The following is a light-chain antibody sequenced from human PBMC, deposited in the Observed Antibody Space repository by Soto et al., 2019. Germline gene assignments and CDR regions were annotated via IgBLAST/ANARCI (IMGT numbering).Light chain of an antibody. CDR1: QDISHY. CDR3: QQYDDLPLT. J-gene: IGKJ3*01. V-gene: IGKV1-33*01. Sequence: DIQMTQSPSSLSASVGDRVTITCQASQDISHYLNWYQQKPGKAPKFLIYDASNLETGVPSRFSGSGSGTDFTFTISSLQPEDIATYYCQQYDDLPLTFGPGTKVDFK. CDR2: DAS.